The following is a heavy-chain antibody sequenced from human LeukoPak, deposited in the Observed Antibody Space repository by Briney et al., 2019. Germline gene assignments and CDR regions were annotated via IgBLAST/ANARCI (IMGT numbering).Heavy chain of an antibody. V-gene: IGHV1-46*01. Sequence: ASVKVSCKASGYTFTGYYMHWVRQAPGQGLEWMGIINPSGGSTSYAQKFQGRVTMTRDTSTSTVYMELSSLRSEDTAVYYCARFGSSWSPDHDAFDIWGQGTMVTVSS. CDR3: ARFGSSWSPDHDAFDI. CDR1: GYTFTGYY. D-gene: IGHD6-13*01. CDR2: INPSGGST. J-gene: IGHJ3*02.